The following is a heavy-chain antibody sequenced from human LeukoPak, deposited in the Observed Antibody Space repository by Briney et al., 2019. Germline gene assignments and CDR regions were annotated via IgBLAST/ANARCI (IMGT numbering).Heavy chain of an antibody. CDR2: ISAYNGNT. D-gene: IGHD3-22*01. Sequence: GASVKVSCKASGYTFTSYGISWVRQAPGQGLEWMGWISAYNGNTNHAQKLQGRVTMTTDTSTSTAYMELRSLRSDDTAVYYCARSGYYDSSGYYYGYWGQGTLVTVSS. V-gene: IGHV1-18*01. CDR1: GYTFTSYG. J-gene: IGHJ4*02. CDR3: ARSGYYDSSGYYYGY.